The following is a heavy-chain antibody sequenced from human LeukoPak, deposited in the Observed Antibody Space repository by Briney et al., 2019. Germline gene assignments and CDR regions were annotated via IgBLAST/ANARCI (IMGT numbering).Heavy chain of an antibody. Sequence: GGSLRLSCAASGFTFDDYAMHWVRQAPGKGLEWVSGISWNSGSTGYADSVKGRFTISRDNAKNSLYLQMNSLRAEDTALYYCAKDIAYYYGSGKFDYWGQGTLVTVSS. CDR2: ISWNSGST. J-gene: IGHJ4*02. D-gene: IGHD3-10*01. V-gene: IGHV3-9*01. CDR3: AKDIAYYYGSGKFDY. CDR1: GFTFDDYA.